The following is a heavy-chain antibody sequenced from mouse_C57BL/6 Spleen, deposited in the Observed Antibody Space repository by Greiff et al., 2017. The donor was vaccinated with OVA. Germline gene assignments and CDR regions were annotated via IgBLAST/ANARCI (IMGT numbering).Heavy chain of an antibody. CDR3: ARIAGYYAMDY. Sequence: EVQRVESGPELVKPGASVKIPCKASGYTFTDYNMDWVKQSHGKSLEWIGDINPNNGGTIYNQKFKGKATLTVDKSSSTAYMELRSLTSEDTAVYYCARIAGYYAMDYWGQGTSVTVSS. J-gene: IGHJ4*01. V-gene: IGHV1-18*01. CDR1: GYTFTDYN. CDR2: INPNNGGT. D-gene: IGHD1-1*01.